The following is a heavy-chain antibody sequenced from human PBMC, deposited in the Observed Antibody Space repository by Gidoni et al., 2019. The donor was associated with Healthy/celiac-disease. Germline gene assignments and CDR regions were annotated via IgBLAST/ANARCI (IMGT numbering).Heavy chain of an antibody. CDR1: GFTLNSYG. V-gene: IGHV3-30*18. CDR3: AKGAVVALDY. Sequence: QVQLVESGGGVVQPAWSRRTSCAASGFTLNSYGMHWVRQAPGKGLEWVAVISYDGSNKYSAALGKCRFTISRDNSKNTLYLQMNSLGAEDTAVYYCAKGAVVALDYWGQGTLVTVSS. CDR2: ISYDGSNK. J-gene: IGHJ4*02. D-gene: IGHD2-15*01.